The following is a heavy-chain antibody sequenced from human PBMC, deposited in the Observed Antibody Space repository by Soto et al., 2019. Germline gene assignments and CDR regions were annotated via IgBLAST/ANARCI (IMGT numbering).Heavy chain of an antibody. CDR2: IIPIFGTA. CDR1: GGTFSSYA. CDR3: ARVNYDFWSGYYSDYYYYGMDV. Sequence: SVKVSCKASGGTFSSYAISWVRQAPGQGLEWMGGIIPIFGTANYAQKFQGRVTITADESTSTAYMELSSLRSEDTAVYYCARVNYDFWSGYYSDYYYYGMDVWGQGTTVTVS. J-gene: IGHJ6*02. D-gene: IGHD3-3*01. V-gene: IGHV1-69*13.